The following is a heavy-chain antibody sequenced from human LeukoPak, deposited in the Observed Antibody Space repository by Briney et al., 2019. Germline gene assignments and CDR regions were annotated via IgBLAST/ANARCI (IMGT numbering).Heavy chain of an antibody. D-gene: IGHD2-21*02. V-gene: IGHV3-64D*06. CDR1: GFTFSSYA. CDR2: ISSNGGST. J-gene: IGHJ4*02. CDR3: VNYCGGDCYLFDY. Sequence: GRSLKLSCAASGFTFSSYAMHWVRQAPGKGLEYVSAISSNGGSTYYADSVKGRFTISRDNSKNTLYLQMSSLRAEDTAVYYCVNYCGGDCYLFDYWGQGTLVTVSS.